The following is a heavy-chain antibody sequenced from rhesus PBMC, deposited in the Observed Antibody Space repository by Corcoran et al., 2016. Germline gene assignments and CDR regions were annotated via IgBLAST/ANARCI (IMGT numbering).Heavy chain of an antibody. V-gene: IGHV4-73*01. J-gene: IGHJ6*01. CDR1: GGSISGYYY. CDR3: ARGSSYSYYGLDS. Sequence: QVKLQQWGEGLVKPSEALSLTCAVYGGSISGYYYWSWIRKPPGKGLEWIGYIYGNSSSTNYNPSLKNRFTISKDTSKNQVSLNLSSVDAADTAVYYCARGSSYSYYGLDSWGQGVVVTVSS. D-gene: IGHD4-29*01. CDR2: IYGNSSST.